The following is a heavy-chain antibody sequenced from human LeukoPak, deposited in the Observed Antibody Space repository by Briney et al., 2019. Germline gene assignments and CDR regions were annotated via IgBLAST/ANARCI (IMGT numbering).Heavy chain of an antibody. V-gene: IGHV1-69*06. J-gene: IGHJ3*02. Sequence: ASVKVSCKASGGTFSSYTISWVRQAPGQGLEWMGGIIPTFGTANYAQKFQGRVTITADKSTSTAYMELSSLRSEDTAVYYCARVEEVDHAFGIWGQGTMVTVSS. D-gene: IGHD1-26*01. CDR2: IIPTFGTA. CDR1: GGTFSSYT. CDR3: ARVEEVDHAFGI.